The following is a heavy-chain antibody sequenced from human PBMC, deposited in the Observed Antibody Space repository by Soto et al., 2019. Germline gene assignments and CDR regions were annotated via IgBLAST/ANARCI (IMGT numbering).Heavy chain of an antibody. CDR2: ISGSGGST. J-gene: IGHJ4*02. Sequence: GGSLRLCCAASGFTFSSYAMSWVRQAPGKGLEWVSAISGSGGSTYYADSVKGRFTISRDNSKNTLYLQMNSLRAEDTAVYYCAKDRPRGRITIVGAPAVGGPTPHDFWGQGNLVTVSS. V-gene: IGHV3-23*01. CDR1: GFTFSSYA. CDR3: AKDRPRGRITIVGAPAVGGPTPHDF. D-gene: IGHD3-3*01.